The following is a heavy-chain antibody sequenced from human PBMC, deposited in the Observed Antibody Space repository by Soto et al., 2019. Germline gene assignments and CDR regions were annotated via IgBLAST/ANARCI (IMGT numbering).Heavy chain of an antibody. CDR3: ARDPAHYYYGMDV. CDR1: GGTFSSYA. J-gene: IGHJ6*02. CDR2: IIPIFGTA. V-gene: IGHV1-69*13. Sequence: GASVKVSCKASGGTFSSYAISWVRQAPGQGLEWMGGIIPIFGTANYAQKFQGRVTITADESTSTAYMELSSLRSEDTAVYYCARDPAHYYYGMDVWGQGTTVTVSS.